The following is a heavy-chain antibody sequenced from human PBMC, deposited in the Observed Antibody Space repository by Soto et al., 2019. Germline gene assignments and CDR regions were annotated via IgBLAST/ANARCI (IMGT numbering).Heavy chain of an antibody. Sequence: VQLLESGGGLVQPGGSLRLSRAASGFTFNNYAMNWVRQAPGKGLEWVSAIRNSGGFTYYADSVKGRFTISRDNSKNTLYLHMNSLRAEDTALYYCAKDYFETKGPYFFDYWGQGTLVTVSS. CDR2: IRNSGGFT. J-gene: IGHJ4*02. D-gene: IGHD1-26*01. CDR1: GFTFNNYA. CDR3: AKDYFETKGPYFFDY. V-gene: IGHV3-23*01.